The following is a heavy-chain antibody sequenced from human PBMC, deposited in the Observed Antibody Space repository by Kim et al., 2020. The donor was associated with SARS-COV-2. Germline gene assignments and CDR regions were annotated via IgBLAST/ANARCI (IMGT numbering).Heavy chain of an antibody. J-gene: IGHJ4*02. CDR1: GYTFTSYD. Sequence: ASVKVSYKASGYTFTSYDINWVRQATGQGLEWMGWMNPNSGNTGYAQRFQGRVTMTRNTSIDTAYMELTGLRSEDTAVYYCARRYHTSGTTLTYWGQGTLVTVSS. V-gene: IGHV1-8*01. CDR3: ARRYHTSGTTLTY. CDR2: MNPNSGNT. D-gene: IGHD1-7*01.